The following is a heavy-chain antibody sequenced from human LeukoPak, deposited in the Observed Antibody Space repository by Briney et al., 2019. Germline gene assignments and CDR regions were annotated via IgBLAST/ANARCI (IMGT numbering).Heavy chain of an antibody. Sequence: ASVKVSCKTSGYTLTLYGVAWVRQAPGQGLVWMGWSSGNNGNTRYAQKFQGRVTLTTDTSTSTGYMELRSLRSDDTAVYYCARGVSLGDLYYWGQGTLVSVTS. CDR1: GYTLTLYG. J-gene: IGHJ4*02. CDR3: ARGVSLGDLYY. D-gene: IGHD3-16*01. V-gene: IGHV1-18*04. CDR2: SSGNNGNT.